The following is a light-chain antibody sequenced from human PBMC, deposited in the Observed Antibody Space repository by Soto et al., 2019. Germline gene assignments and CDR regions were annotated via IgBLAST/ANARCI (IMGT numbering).Light chain of an antibody. J-gene: IGKJ2*01. CDR2: GAS. V-gene: IGKV1-9*01. CDR3: QQRNSPPRT. CDR1: QAIYSY. Sequence: DIQLTQSPFFLSASVGDRVTISCRASQAIYSYLAWYQQKPGKAPKLLIFGASKLQSGVPSRFSGSGSGTEFTLTISSLQPEDFATYYCQQRNSPPRTFGQGTKLEIK.